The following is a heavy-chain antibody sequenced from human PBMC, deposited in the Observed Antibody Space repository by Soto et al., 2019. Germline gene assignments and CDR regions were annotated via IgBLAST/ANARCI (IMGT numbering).Heavy chain of an antibody. V-gene: IGHV3-23*01. J-gene: IGHJ4*02. CDR3: VKGWDRTKGFDS. CDR2: IRASGGT. Sequence: EVQVLESGGTLVQPGESLRLSCAASGFIFSSYAMSWVRQAPGKGMEWVSGIRASGGTYYAVSVKGRFTISSDNSKNTLYLEMNNLRAEDAALYYCVKGWDRTKGFDSCGQGTLVAVSS. D-gene: IGHD1-26*01. CDR1: GFIFSSYA.